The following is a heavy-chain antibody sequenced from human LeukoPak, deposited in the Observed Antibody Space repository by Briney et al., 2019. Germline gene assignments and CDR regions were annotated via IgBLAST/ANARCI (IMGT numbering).Heavy chain of an antibody. CDR3: ARGHTLYGDYGDAFDI. CDR1: GGSISSSSYY. D-gene: IGHD4-17*01. CDR2: IYYSGST. Sequence: SETLSLTCTVSGGSISSSSYYWGWIRQPPGKGLEWIGSIYYSGSTYYNPSLKSRVTISVDTSKNQFSLKLSSVTAADTAVYYCARGHTLYGDYGDAFDIWGQGTMVTVSS. V-gene: IGHV4-39*07. J-gene: IGHJ3*02.